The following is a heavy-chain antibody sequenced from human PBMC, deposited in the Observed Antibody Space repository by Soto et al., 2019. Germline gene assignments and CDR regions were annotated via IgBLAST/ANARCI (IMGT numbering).Heavy chain of an antibody. D-gene: IGHD3-16*01. Sequence: SETLSLTCTVSGGSISSYYWSWIRQPPGKGLEWIGYIYYSGSTNYNPSLKSRVTISVDTSKNQFSLKLSSVTAADPAVFYCAKNQYVYEGYNYYMDVWGKGTTVTVSS. CDR2: IYYSGST. V-gene: IGHV4-59*01. J-gene: IGHJ6*03. CDR1: GGSISSYY. CDR3: AKNQYVYEGYNYYMDV.